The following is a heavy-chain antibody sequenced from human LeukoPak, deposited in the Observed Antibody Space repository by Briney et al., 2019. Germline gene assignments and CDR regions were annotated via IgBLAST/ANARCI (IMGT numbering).Heavy chain of an antibody. CDR2: IYYSGST. J-gene: IGHJ5*02. D-gene: IGHD5-18*01. Sequence: SRTLSLTCTVSGVSISSGGYYWSWIRQHPGKGLEWIGYIYYSGSTYYNPSLKSRVTISVDTSKNQFSLKLSSVTAADTAVYYCARSGYFGWFDPWGQGTLVTVSS. V-gene: IGHV4-31*03. CDR3: ARSGYFGWFDP. CDR1: GVSISSGGYY.